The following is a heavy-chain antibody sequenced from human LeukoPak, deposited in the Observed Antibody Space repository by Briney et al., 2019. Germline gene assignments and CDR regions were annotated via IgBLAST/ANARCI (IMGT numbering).Heavy chain of an antibody. CDR1: GYSFTRNW. CDR2: IYPGDSDT. D-gene: IGHD3-22*01. V-gene: IGHV5-51*01. Sequence: GESLKISCKGSGYSFTRNWIGWVRQMPGKGLEWMGIIYPGDSDTRYSPSFQGQVTISADKSISTAYLQWSSLKASDTAMYYCARDDSSGYLAFDIWGQGTMVTVSS. CDR3: ARDDSSGYLAFDI. J-gene: IGHJ3*02.